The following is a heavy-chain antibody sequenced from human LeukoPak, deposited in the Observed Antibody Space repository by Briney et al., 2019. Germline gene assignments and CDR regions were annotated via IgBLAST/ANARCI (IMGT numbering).Heavy chain of an antibody. CDR1: GFTFSSYS. CDR2: ISSSSSYI. CDR3: ARDYYGDSYFDY. D-gene: IGHD4-17*01. J-gene: IGHJ4*02. V-gene: IGHV3-21*04. Sequence: GGSLRLSCAASGFTFSSYSMNWVRQAPGKRLEWVSSISSSSSYIYYADSVKGRFTISRDNAKNSLYLQINSLRAEDTALYYCARDYYGDSYFDYWGQGTLVTVSS.